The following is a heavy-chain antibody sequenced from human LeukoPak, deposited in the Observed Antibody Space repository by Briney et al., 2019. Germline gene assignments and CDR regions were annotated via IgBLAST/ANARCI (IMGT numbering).Heavy chain of an antibody. CDR3: ARVVGATSIDY. J-gene: IGHJ4*02. CDR1: GSSISSDYY. CDR2: IKHRGRS. D-gene: IGHD2-15*01. Sequence: SETLCLTCSVSGSSISSDYYWGWVRQPPGKGLEWIGSIKHRGRSYYNPSLKSRVTISVDTSKNQFSLQLSSVTAADTAVYYCARVVGATSIDYWGQGILVTVSS. V-gene: IGHV4-38-2*02.